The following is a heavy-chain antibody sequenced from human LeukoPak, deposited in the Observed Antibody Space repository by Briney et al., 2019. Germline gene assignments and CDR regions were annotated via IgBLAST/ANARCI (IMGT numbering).Heavy chain of an antibody. V-gene: IGHV1-2*02. J-gene: IGHJ4*02. D-gene: IGHD2-21*02. Sequence: ASVEVSCKTSGYTFTGNYLHWVRQAPGQGLEWMGWIYPESGETKYAQKFQGRVTMTRDTSSRTIFVELRGLTSDDTAIYFCARDNDLGPDYWGQGTLVTVSS. CDR1: GYTFTGNY. CDR2: IYPESGET. CDR3: ARDNDLGPDY.